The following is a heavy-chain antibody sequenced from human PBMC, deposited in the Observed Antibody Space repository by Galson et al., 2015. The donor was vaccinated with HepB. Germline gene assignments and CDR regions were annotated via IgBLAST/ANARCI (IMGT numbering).Heavy chain of an antibody. Sequence: SLRLSCAASGFTFSSYAMHWVRQAPGKGLEWVAVISYDGSNKYYADSVKGRFTISRDNSKNTLYLQMNSLRAEDTAVYYCARDPFAPGELRFLEWLFTEDYGMDVWGQGTTVTVSS. D-gene: IGHD3-3*01. V-gene: IGHV3-30*04. CDR3: ARDPFAPGELRFLEWLFTEDYGMDV. CDR2: ISYDGSNK. CDR1: GFTFSSYA. J-gene: IGHJ6*02.